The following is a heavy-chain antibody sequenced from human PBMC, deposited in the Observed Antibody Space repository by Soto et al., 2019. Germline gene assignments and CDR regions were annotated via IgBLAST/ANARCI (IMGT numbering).Heavy chain of an antibody. CDR3: TTDFSWDEYSSSWAYYYGMDV. J-gene: IGHJ6*02. CDR1: GFTFSNAW. D-gene: IGHD6-13*01. Sequence: PGGSLRLSCAASGFTFSNAWMNWVRQAPGKGLEWVGRIKSKTDGGTTDYAAPVKGRFTISRDDSKNTLYLQMNSLKTEDTAVYYCTTDFSWDEYSSSWAYYYGMDVWGQGTTVTVSS. CDR2: IKSKTDGGTT. V-gene: IGHV3-15*07.